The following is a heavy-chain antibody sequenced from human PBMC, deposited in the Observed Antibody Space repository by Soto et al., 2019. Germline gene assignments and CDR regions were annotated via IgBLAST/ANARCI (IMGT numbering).Heavy chain of an antibody. D-gene: IGHD6-19*01. Sequence: EVQLVESGGGLVQPGGSLRLSCAASGFTFYTYSMNWVRQAPGKGLEWFSYITSDMRTIKYLDSVKGRFTISRDKANNLLYLQIHSLRDEDTAVYYCARSVEGHFDYGGQGTVVTVSS. V-gene: IGHV3-48*02. CDR1: GFTFYTYS. J-gene: IGHJ4*02. CDR2: ITSDMRTI. CDR3: ARSVEGHFDY.